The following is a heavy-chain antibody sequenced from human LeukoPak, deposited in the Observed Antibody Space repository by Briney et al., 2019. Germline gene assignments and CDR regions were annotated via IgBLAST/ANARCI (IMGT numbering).Heavy chain of an antibody. CDR3: ARDVRKQGLWS. CDR2: IYSGDRT. V-gene: IGHV3-66*01. J-gene: IGHJ4*02. CDR1: GFTFSSYS. Sequence: GGSLRLSCAASGFTFSSYSMNWVRQAPGKGLEWVSIIYSGDRTDYADSLKGRFTISRDTSKNTLYLQMSSLRAEDTAVYYCARDVRKQGLWSWGQGTLVTVSS. D-gene: IGHD3-10*01.